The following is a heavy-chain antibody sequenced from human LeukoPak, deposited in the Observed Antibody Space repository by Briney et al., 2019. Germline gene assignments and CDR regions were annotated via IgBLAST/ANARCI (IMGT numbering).Heavy chain of an antibody. CDR1: GYTFTSYY. D-gene: IGHD6-13*01. CDR2: INPSGGST. J-gene: IGHJ4*02. CDR3: AVLSFSSGWYGGIHY. V-gene: IGHV1-46*01. Sequence: ASVKVSCKASGYTFTSYYMHWVRQAPGQGLEWMGIINPSGGSTSYAQKFQGRVTMTRNTSISTAYMELSSLRSEDTAVYYCAVLSFSSGWYGGIHYWGQGTLVTVSS.